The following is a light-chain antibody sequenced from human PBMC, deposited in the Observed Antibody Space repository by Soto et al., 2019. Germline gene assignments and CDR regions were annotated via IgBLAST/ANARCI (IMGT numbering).Light chain of an antibody. CDR1: SSNIGSNT. V-gene: IGLV1-44*01. CDR2: GNS. CDR3: AAWDDSLNAYV. J-gene: IGLJ1*01. Sequence: QSVLTQPPSASETPGQRVTISCSGSSSNIGSNTVHWYQQLPRTAPKLLIYGNSQRLSGVPDRFSGSKSGTSASLAISGLQSEDEADYYCAAWDDSLNAYVFGTGTKVTVL.